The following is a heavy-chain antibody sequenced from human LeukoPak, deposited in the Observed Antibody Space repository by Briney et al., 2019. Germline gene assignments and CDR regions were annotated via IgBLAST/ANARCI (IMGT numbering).Heavy chain of an antibody. V-gene: IGHV3-15*01. CDR1: GFTFSNAW. J-gene: IGHJ4*02. CDR2: IKSETDGGTT. D-gene: IGHD2-15*01. CDR3: TSLPTYFSGGSCNSGSDS. Sequence: GGSLRLSCAASGFTFSNAWMSWVRQAPGMGLEWVGRIKSETDGGTTEYAAPVKGRFTISRDDSENTLYLQMNSLKTEDTAVYYCTSLPTYFSGGSCNSGSDSWGQGTLVTVSS.